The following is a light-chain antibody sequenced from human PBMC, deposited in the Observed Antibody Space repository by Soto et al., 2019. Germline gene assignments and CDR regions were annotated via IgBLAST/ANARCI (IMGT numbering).Light chain of an antibody. CDR2: AAS. Sequence: EIVMTQSPATLSMSPGERASLSCKASQSVSTNLAWYQQKPGQAPRLLIYAASTRATGIPARFSGSGSGTQFTLTISSLQSEDFAVYSCQQYNKWPRTFGQGTKV. CDR1: QSVSTN. CDR3: QQYNKWPRT. V-gene: IGKV3-15*01. J-gene: IGKJ1*01.